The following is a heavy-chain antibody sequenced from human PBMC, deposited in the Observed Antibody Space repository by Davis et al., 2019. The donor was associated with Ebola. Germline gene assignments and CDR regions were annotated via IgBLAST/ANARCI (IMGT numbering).Heavy chain of an antibody. CDR3: AREGYDFWSGYYYYGMDV. Sequence: GESLKIPCAAPGFTFRYYVMNWVRQAPGKGLEWVSSISSSSSYIYYADSVKGRFTISRDNAKNSLYLQMNSLRAEDTAVYYCAREGYDFWSGYYYYGMDVWGQGTTVTVSS. D-gene: IGHD3-3*01. CDR2: ISSSSSYI. CDR1: GFTFRYYV. V-gene: IGHV3-21*01. J-gene: IGHJ6*02.